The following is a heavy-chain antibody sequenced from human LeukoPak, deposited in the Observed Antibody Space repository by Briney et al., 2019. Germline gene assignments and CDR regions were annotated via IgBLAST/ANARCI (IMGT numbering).Heavy chain of an antibody. Sequence: GGSLRLSCAASGFTFSSYGMHWVRQAPGKGLEWVAVIWYDGSNKYYADSVKGRFTISRDNSKNTLYLQMNSLRAEDTAVYYCASSSSGWYGIDYWGQGTLVTVSS. CDR1: GFTFSSYG. CDR2: IWYDGSNK. V-gene: IGHV3-33*01. J-gene: IGHJ4*02. D-gene: IGHD6-19*01. CDR3: ASSSSGWYGIDY.